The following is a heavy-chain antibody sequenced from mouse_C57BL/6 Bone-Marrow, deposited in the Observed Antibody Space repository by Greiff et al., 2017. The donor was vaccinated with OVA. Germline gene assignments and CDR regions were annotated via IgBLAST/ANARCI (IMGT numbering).Heavy chain of an antibody. CDR1: GFTFSSYA. Sequence: EVKLMESGGGLVKPGGSLKLSCAASGFTFSSYAMSWVRQTPEKRLEWVATISDGGSYTYYPDNVKGRFTISRDNAKKNLYLQMSHLKSEDTAMYYSARAPDGSHPGFAYWGQGTLVTVSA. CDR2: ISDGGSYT. D-gene: IGHD2-3*01. J-gene: IGHJ3*01. V-gene: IGHV5-4*03. CDR3: ARAPDGSHPGFAY.